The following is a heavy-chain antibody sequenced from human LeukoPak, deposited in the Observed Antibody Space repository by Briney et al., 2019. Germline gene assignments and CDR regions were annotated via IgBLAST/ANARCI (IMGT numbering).Heavy chain of an antibody. J-gene: IGHJ4*02. CDR1: GFTFSTYW. CDR2: IKQDGSEE. V-gene: IGHV3-7*05. Sequence: GGSLRLSCAASGFTFSTYWMSWLRQAPGRGLEWVANIKQDGSEEYYVDSVKGRSTISRDNAKSSLYLQMSSLRVEDTAVYYCVRGSNWAFDYWGQGTLVTVSS. CDR3: VRGSNWAFDY. D-gene: IGHD2-8*01.